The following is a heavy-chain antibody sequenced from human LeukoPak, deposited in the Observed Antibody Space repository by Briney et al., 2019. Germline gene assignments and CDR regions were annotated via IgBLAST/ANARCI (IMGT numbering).Heavy chain of an antibody. Sequence: GSVKVSCKTSGYTFTNYGLSWVRQAPGQGLEWMGWISTYNGNSEYPQKLQGRVTLTTDTSTTTGYMELRSLRSDDTAVYDCARVLGYCGRDCYPLDYWGQGTLVTVSS. CDR3: ARVLGYCGRDCYPLDY. CDR1: GYTFTNYG. CDR2: ISTYNGNS. J-gene: IGHJ4*02. D-gene: IGHD2-21*02. V-gene: IGHV1-18*01.